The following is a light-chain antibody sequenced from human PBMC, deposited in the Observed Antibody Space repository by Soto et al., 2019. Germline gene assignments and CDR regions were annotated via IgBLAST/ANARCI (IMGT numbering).Light chain of an antibody. CDR3: SSYAGINFWV. CDR1: GSDVGGYNY. CDR2: EVS. J-gene: IGLJ3*02. Sequence: QSALTQPPSASGSPGQSVTISCTGTGSDVGGYNYVSWYQQHPGKAPKLIIYEVSQRPSGVPDRFSGSKSGNTASLTVSGLQAEDEADYYCSSYAGINFWVFGGGTKLTFL. V-gene: IGLV2-8*01.